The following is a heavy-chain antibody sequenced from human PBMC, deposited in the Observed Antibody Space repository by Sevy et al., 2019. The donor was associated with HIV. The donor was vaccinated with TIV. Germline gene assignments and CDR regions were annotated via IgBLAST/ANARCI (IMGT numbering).Heavy chain of an antibody. Sequence: GGSLRLSCAASGFTFGSYWMTWVRQAPGKGLEWVANIKEDGSGRYYVDSVRGRFTVSRDNAKKTLYLQMNNLRGEDTALYYCARLYSSSSGRGLDNWGQGALVTVSS. CDR3: ARLYSSSSGRGLDN. D-gene: IGHD6-6*01. V-gene: IGHV3-7*01. CDR2: IKEDGSGR. J-gene: IGHJ4*02. CDR1: GFTFGSYW.